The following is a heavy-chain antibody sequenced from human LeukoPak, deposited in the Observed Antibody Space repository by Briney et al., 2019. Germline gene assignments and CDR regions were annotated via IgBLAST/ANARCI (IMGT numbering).Heavy chain of an antibody. D-gene: IGHD6-19*01. CDR3: ARNPSSGWDLYWYFDL. Sequence: PGGSLRLSCAASGFTVNSKYMSWVRQAPGKGLEWLSVMYSGGSAYYADSVRGRFTISRDNSKNTLSLQMSSLRAEDTAVYYCARNPSSGWDLYWYFDLWGRGTLVTVSS. J-gene: IGHJ2*01. CDR2: MYSGGSA. V-gene: IGHV3-53*01. CDR1: GFTVNSKY.